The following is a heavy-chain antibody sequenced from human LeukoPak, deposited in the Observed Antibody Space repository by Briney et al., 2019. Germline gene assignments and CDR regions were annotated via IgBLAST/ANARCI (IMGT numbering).Heavy chain of an antibody. CDR2: IYHSGST. CDR1: GYSISSGYY. CDR3: ARVDVLLWFGELMDPSGAFDI. V-gene: IGHV4-38-2*02. D-gene: IGHD3-10*01. Sequence: PSEALSLTCTVSGYSISSGYYWGWIRQPPGKGLEWIGSIYHSGSTYYNPSLKSRVTISVDTSKNQFSLKLSSVTAADTAVYYCARVDVLLWFGELMDPSGAFDIWGQGTMVTVSS. J-gene: IGHJ3*02.